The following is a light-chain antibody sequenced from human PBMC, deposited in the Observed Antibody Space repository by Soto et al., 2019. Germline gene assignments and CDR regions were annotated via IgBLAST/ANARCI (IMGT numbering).Light chain of an antibody. J-gene: IGLJ1*01. V-gene: IGLV1-44*01. CDR2: SNS. CDR1: SSNIGSYT. CDR3: AARDDSLNGYV. Sequence: QSVLIQPPSASGTPGQRVTVSCSGGSSNIGSYTVNWYQQLPGAAPKLLIYSNSQRPSGVPDRFSASKSGTSASLANSGLQSEDEAEYYCAARDDSLNGYVFGPGTKVTVL.